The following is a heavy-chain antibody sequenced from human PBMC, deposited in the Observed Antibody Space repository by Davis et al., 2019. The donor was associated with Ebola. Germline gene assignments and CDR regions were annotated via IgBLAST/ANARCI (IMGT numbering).Heavy chain of an antibody. CDR1: GFTFSSYA. J-gene: IGHJ4*02. V-gene: IGHV3-30*04. Sequence: GGSLRLSCAASGFTFSSYAMHWVRQAPGKGLEWVTVISYDGSNKYYADSVKGQFTISRDNSKNTLYLQMNSLRAEDTAVYYCARRIDYWGQGTLVTVSS. CDR2: ISYDGSNK. CDR3: ARRIDY.